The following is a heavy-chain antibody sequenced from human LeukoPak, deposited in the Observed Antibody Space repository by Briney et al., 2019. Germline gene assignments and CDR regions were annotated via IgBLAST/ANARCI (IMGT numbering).Heavy chain of an antibody. CDR1: GFTFSSYS. CDR3: ARDGTFGVVGYIDY. CDR2: ISSSSSTI. D-gene: IGHD3-3*01. V-gene: IGHV3-48*01. Sequence: GGSLRLSCAASGFTFSSYSMNWVRQAPGKGLEWVSYISSSSSTIYYADSVKGRFTISRDNAKNSLYLQMNSLRAEDTAVYYCARDGTFGVVGYIDYWGQGTLVTVSS. J-gene: IGHJ4*02.